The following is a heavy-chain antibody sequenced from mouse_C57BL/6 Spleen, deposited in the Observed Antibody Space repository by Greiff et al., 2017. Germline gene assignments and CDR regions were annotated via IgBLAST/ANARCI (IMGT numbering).Heavy chain of an antibody. CDR1: GFNIIDSY. Sequence: QLQESGAELVKPGASVKLSCTASGFNIIDSYMHWVKQRTQQGLEWIGRIAPADGETKYAPKFQGKATIPADTSSNTAYLQLSSPTSEDTAVYYCAPTGGAMDYWGQGTSVTVSS. D-gene: IGHD1-1*01. J-gene: IGHJ4*01. V-gene: IGHV14-2*01. CDR2: IAPADGET. CDR3: APTGGAMDY.